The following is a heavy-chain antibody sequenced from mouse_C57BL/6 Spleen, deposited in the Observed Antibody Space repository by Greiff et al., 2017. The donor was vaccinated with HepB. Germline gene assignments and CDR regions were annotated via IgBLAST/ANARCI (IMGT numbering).Heavy chain of an antibody. CDR1: GFNIKDDY. CDR2: IDPENGDT. D-gene: IGHD2-2*01. Sequence: EVQLVESGAELVRPGASVKLSCTASGFNIKDDYMHWVKQRPEQGLEWIGWIDPENGDTEYASKFQGKATITADTSSNTAYLQLSSLTSEDTAVYYCTTLYYGYDNWGQGTTLTVSS. J-gene: IGHJ2*01. V-gene: IGHV14-4*01. CDR3: TTLYYGYDN.